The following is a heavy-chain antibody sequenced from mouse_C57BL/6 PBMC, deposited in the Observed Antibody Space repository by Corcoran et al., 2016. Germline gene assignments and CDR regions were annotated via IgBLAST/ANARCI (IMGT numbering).Heavy chain of an antibody. J-gene: IGHJ2*01. D-gene: IGHD2-3*01. V-gene: IGHV1-66*01. Sequence: QVQLQQSGPELVKPGASVKISCKASGYSFTSYYIHWVKQRPGQGLEWIGWIYPGSGNTKYNEKFKGKATLTADTSSSTAYMQLSSLTSEDSAVYYCARSGIDGYYYLDYWGQGTTLTVSS. CDR1: GYSFTSYY. CDR3: ARSGIDGYYYLDY. CDR2: IYPGSGNT.